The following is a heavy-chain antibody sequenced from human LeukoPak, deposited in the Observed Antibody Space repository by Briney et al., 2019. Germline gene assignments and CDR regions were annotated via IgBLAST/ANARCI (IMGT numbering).Heavy chain of an antibody. J-gene: IGHJ5*02. CDR2: ISSSGSTI. D-gene: IGHD1-7*01. CDR1: GFTFSDYY. Sequence: GGSLRLSCAASGFTFSDYYMSWIRQAPGKGLEWVSYISSSGSTIYYADSVKGRFTISRDNAKNSLYLQMNSLRAEDTAVYYCARDSAEWNLPPHHRQDDWFDPWGQGTLVTVSS. CDR3: ARDSAEWNLPPHHRQDDWFDP. V-gene: IGHV3-11*04.